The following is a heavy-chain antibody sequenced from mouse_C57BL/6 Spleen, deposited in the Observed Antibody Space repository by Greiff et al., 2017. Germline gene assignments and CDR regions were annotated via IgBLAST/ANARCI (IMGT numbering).Heavy chain of an antibody. CDR1: GYAFTNYL. CDR3: AGDHGYFDY. CDR2: IDPEDGET. J-gene: IGHJ2*01. Sequence: VKLVESGAELVRPGTSVKVSCKASGYAFTNYLIEWVKQRPGPGLEWIGRIDPEDGETKYAPKFQGKATITADTSSNKAYLQLSSLTSEDTAVYYCAGDHGYFDYWGQGTTLTVSS. V-gene: IGHV14-2*02.